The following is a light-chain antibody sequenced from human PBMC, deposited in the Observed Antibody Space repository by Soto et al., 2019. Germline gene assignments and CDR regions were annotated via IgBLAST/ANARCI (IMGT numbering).Light chain of an antibody. V-gene: IGKV1-39*01. CDR1: QIINIY. Sequence: DIQMTQSPSSLSASVGDRVIITCRASQIINIYLNWYQQKPGKAPKLLISTTSNLQSGVPSRFSGGGSGTDFTLTISSLQPEDFATYYCQQSYNYPSTFGQGTKLEIK. CDR3: QQSYNYPST. J-gene: IGKJ2*02. CDR2: TTS.